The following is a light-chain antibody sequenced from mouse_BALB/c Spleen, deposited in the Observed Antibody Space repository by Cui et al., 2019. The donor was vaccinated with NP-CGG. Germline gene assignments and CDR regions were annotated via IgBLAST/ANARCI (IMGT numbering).Light chain of an antibody. CDR3: ALWYSNHWV. CDR2: GTN. J-gene: IGLJ1*01. CDR1: TGAVTSSNY. Sequence: QPVVTQISALTPSPGETVTLTCRSSTGAVTSSNYANWVQEKPDHLFTGLIGGTNNRAPGVPARFSGSLIGDKAALTITGAQTEDEAIYFCALWYSNHWVFGGGTKLTVL. V-gene: IGLV1*01.